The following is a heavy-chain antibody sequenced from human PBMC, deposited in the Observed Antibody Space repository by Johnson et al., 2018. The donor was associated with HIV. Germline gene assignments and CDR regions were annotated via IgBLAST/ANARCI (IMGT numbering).Heavy chain of an antibody. CDR1: GFTFDDYA. V-gene: IGHV3-9*01. J-gene: IGHJ3*02. CDR3: ARGSRWLLWPGSSFDI. Sequence: QLVESGGGLVQPGRSLRLSCAASGFTFDDYAMHWVRQAPGKGLEWVSGISWNSGSIGYADSVKGRFTISRDNGKNSLYLQMNSLRAEDTALYYCARGSRWLLWPGSSFDIWGQGTMVTVSS. CDR2: ISWNSGSI. D-gene: IGHD5-24*01.